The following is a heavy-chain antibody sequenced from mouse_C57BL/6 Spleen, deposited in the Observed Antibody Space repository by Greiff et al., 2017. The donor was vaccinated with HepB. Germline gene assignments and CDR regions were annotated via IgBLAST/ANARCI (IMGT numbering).Heavy chain of an antibody. CDR1: GYTFTSYW. J-gene: IGHJ3*01. V-gene: IGHV1-50*01. CDR3: ASSYYDYEGWFAY. CDR2: IDPSDSYT. Sequence: QVQLQQSGAELVKPGASVKLSCKASGYTFTSYWMQWVKQRPGQGLEWIGEIDPSDSYTNYNKKFKGKATLTVDTSSSTAYMQLSSLTSEDSAVYYCASSYYDYEGWFAYWGQGTLVTVSA. D-gene: IGHD2-4*01.